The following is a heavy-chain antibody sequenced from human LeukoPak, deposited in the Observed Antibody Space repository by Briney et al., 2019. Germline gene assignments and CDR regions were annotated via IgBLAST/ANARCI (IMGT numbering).Heavy chain of an antibody. Sequence: SETLSLTCAVYGGSFSGYYWSWIRQPPGKGLEWIGEINHSGSTNYNPSLKSRVTISVDTSKNQFSLKLSSVTAADTAVYHCARVSSSWLFDYWGQGTLVTVSS. CDR2: INHSGST. D-gene: IGHD6-13*01. CDR1: GGSFSGYY. J-gene: IGHJ4*02. CDR3: ARVSSSWLFDY. V-gene: IGHV4-34*01.